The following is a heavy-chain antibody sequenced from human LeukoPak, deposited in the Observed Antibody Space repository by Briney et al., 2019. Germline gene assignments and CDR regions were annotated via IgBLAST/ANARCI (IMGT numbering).Heavy chain of an antibody. V-gene: IGHV4-31*03. D-gene: IGHD5-18*01. CDR1: GGSISSGGYY. J-gene: IGHJ6*02. CDR3: ARATIQLWPILPSYYYYGMDV. CDR2: IYYSGST. Sequence: PSETLSLTCTVSGGSISSGGYYWSWIRQHPGKGLEWIGYIYYSGSTYYNPSLKSRVTISVDTSKNQFSLKLSSVTAADTALYYCARATIQLWPILPSYYYYGMDVWGQGTTVTVSS.